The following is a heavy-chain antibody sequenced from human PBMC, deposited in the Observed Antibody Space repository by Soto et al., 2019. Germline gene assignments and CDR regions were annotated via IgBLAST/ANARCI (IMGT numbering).Heavy chain of an antibody. Sequence: GSLRLSCAASGFTFSSYAMSWVRQAPGKGLEWVSAISGSGGSTYYADSVKGRFTISRDNSKNTLYLQMNSLRAEDTAVYYCAVHSSSWYYFDYWGQGTLVTVSS. CDR1: GFTFSSYA. CDR2: ISGSGGST. D-gene: IGHD6-13*01. V-gene: IGHV3-23*01. J-gene: IGHJ4*02. CDR3: AVHSSSWYYFDY.